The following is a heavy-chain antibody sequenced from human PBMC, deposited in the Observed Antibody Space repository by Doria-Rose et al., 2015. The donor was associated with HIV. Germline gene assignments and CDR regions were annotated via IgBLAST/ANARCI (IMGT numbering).Heavy chain of an antibody. V-gene: IGHV4-59*01. Sequence: QVQLQESGPGLVKPSETLSLTCSVSGGSISHYYWSWIRQPPGKGLEYIGGIFFTGSTDDSPSRKSRVSISIDTSKNKFSLRLSSVTAAETAVYYCARVLSGTYDDWGQGTLVTVSS. CDR3: ARVLSGTYDD. J-gene: IGHJ4*02. D-gene: IGHD1-26*01. CDR2: IFFTGST. CDR1: GGSISHYY.